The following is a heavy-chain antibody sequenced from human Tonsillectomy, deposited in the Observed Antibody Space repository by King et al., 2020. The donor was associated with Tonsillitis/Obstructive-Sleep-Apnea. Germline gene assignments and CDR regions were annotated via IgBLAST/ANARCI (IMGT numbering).Heavy chain of an antibody. CDR3: AREWRGRNFDY. Sequence: VQLVESGGGLIQPGGSLRLSCTASGLTVRTNSMTWVRQTPGKGLEWVSIVYSGGSTNYADSVKGRFTISRDSSENTLYLQLNSLRAEDTAVYYCAREWRGRNFDYWGQGTLVTVS. D-gene: IGHD3-10*01. V-gene: IGHV3-53*01. CDR2: VYSGGST. CDR1: GLTVRTNS. J-gene: IGHJ4*02.